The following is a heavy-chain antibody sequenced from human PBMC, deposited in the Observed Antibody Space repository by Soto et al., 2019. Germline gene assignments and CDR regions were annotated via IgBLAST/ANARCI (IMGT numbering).Heavy chain of an antibody. CDR3: AKDFTYFYDSSAGDY. V-gene: IGHV3-30*18. Sequence: QVQLLESGGGVVQPGRSLRLSCAASGFTFSRCGMHWVRQAPGKGLEWVAFISYDGVNKYSADSVKGRFTISRDNPKNTVYLQMSSLRAEDTAVYYCAKDFTYFYDSSAGDYWGQGTLVTVSS. CDR2: ISYDGVNK. D-gene: IGHD3-22*01. CDR1: GFTFSRCG. J-gene: IGHJ4*02.